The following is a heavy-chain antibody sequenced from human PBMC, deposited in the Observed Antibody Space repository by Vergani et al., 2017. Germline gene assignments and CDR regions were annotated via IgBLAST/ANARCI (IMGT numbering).Heavy chain of an antibody. D-gene: IGHD3-10*01. V-gene: IGHV3-23*01. CDR3: AKAQSNYGFSGGDY. Sequence: EVQLLESGGGLVQPGGSLRLSCAASGFTFSSYAMSWVRQAPGKGLEWVSAISGSGGITYYADSGKGRFTISSDNSKNTLYLQMNSLRAEDTAVYYCAKAQSNYGFSGGDYWGQGTLVTVSS. CDR1: GFTFSSYA. CDR2: ISGSGGIT. J-gene: IGHJ4*02.